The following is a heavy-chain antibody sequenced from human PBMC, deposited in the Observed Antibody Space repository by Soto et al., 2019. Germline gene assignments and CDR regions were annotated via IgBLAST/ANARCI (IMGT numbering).Heavy chain of an antibody. Sequence: WGFLRVPCGASGVTFINHALSRVRPAPGKGLEWVSAISGSGGSTYYADSVKGRFTIPRDNSKNTLYLQMNSLRAEDTAVYYCAKVRDDYGDYYFDYWGQGTLVTVSS. V-gene: IGHV3-23*01. D-gene: IGHD4-17*01. CDR1: GVTFINHA. CDR3: AKVRDDYGDYYFDY. CDR2: ISGSGGST. J-gene: IGHJ4*02.